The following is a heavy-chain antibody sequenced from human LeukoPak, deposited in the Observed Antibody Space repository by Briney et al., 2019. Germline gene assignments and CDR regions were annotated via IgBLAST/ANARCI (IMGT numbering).Heavy chain of an antibody. CDR2: IIPIFGTA. CDR3: ASPFRDGYNGGAFDI. Sequence: SVKVSCKASGGTFSSYAISWVRQAPGQGLEWMGGIIPIFGTANYAQKFQGRVTITADESTSTAYMELSSLRSEDTAVYYCASPFRDGYNGGAFDIWGQGTMVTVSS. D-gene: IGHD5-24*01. CDR1: GGTFSSYA. J-gene: IGHJ3*02. V-gene: IGHV1-69*13.